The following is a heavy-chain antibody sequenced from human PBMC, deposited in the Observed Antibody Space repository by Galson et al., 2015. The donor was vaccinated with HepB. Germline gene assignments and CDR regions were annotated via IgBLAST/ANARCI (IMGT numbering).Heavy chain of an antibody. J-gene: IGHJ4*02. Sequence: SVTVSCKASGGTFSSYAISWVRQAPGQGLEWMGGIIPIFGTANYAQKFQGGVTITADKSTSTAYMELSSLRSEDTAVYYCARDLCTFSGGSCYPFDYWGQGTLVTVSS. CDR1: GGTFSSYA. CDR2: IIPIFGTA. V-gene: IGHV1-69*06. CDR3: ARDLCTFSGGSCYPFDY. D-gene: IGHD2-15*01.